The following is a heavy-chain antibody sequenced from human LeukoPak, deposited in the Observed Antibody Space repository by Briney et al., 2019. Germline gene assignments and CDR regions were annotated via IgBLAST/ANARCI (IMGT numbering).Heavy chain of an antibody. J-gene: IGHJ4*02. CDR2: ISSSGSTI. Sequence: GGSLRLSCAASGFTFSSYEMNWVRQAPGKGLEWVSYISSSGSTIYYADSVKGRFTISRDNSKNTLYLQMNSLRAEDTAVYYCARDYGGSIRRAAAGIDYWAREPWSPSPQ. V-gene: IGHV3-48*03. CDR1: GFTFSSYE. D-gene: IGHD6-13*01. CDR3: ARDYGGSIRRAAAGIDY.